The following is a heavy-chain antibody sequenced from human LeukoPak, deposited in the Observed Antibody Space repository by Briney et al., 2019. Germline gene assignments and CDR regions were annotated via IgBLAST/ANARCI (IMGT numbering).Heavy chain of an antibody. CDR3: TRMARLPTTDYYYEVDY. J-gene: IGHJ4*02. D-gene: IGHD3-22*01. Sequence: SETLSLTCAVYGESLSKYYWTWIRQSPGKGLEWIGEINHRGSTNLNPSLKSRVTLSVDTSNNQFSLKLTSVTAADTAVYYCTRMARLPTTDYYYEVDYWGQGTLVTVSS. CDR1: GESLSKYY. V-gene: IGHV4-34*01. CDR2: INHRGST.